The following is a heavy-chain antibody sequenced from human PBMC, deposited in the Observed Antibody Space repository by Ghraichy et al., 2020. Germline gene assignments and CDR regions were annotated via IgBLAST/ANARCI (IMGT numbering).Heavy chain of an antibody. D-gene: IGHD4-17*01. V-gene: IGHV3-11*05. Sequence: GGSLRHSCAASGFTFSDYYMSWIRQAPGKGLEWVSYISSSSYTNYADSVKGRFTISRDNAKNSLYLQMNSLRAEDTAVYYCARDLIMTTGNHAFDIWGQGTMVTVSS. J-gene: IGHJ3*02. CDR1: GFTFSDYY. CDR3: ARDLIMTTGNHAFDI. CDR2: ISSSSYT.